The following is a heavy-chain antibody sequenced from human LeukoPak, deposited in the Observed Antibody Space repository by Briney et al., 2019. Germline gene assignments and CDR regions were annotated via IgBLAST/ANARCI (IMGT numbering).Heavy chain of an antibody. J-gene: IGHJ4*02. V-gene: IGHV3-21*01. CDR2: ISSRSGYM. D-gene: IGHD6-19*01. CDR1: GFTFSSYS. Sequence: GSLRLSCAASGFTFSSYSMNWVRQAPGKGLEWVSSISSRSGYMYYADSVKGRFTISRDNAENSLYLHMNSLRAEDTAVYYCGRDPSIYDSSAWKAIDYWGQGTLVTVSS. CDR3: GRDPSIYDSSAWKAIDY.